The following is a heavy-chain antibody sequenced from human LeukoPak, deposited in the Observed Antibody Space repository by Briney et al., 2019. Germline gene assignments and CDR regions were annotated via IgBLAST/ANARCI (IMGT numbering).Heavy chain of an antibody. J-gene: IGHJ4*02. Sequence: PGGSLRLSCTASGFTFTTYWMAWVRQTPGKGLEWVANIKLDGSEKYYAQSVRGRFTISRDNAKNSPYLKMNSLRAEDTAVYYCSNGIYDNSYWGQGTLVTVSS. D-gene: IGHD2/OR15-2a*01. CDR2: IKLDGSEK. V-gene: IGHV3-7*01. CDR1: GFTFTTYW. CDR3: SNGIYDNSY.